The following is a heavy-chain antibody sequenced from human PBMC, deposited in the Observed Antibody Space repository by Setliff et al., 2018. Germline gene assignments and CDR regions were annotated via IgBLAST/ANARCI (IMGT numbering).Heavy chain of an antibody. J-gene: IGHJ4*02. V-gene: IGHV3-33*01. D-gene: IGHD5-18*01. CDR2: IWYDGSNK. CDR1: GFTFSRHG. Sequence: HPGGSLRLSCGASGFTFSRHGMHWVRQAPDKGLEWVTFIWYDGSNKHYADSVKGRFTVSRDNSKNMLYLQLNSLRAEDTAVYYCARDNWVDSVMVTEKGEFWGQGTLVTVSS. CDR3: ARDNWVDSVMVTEKGEF.